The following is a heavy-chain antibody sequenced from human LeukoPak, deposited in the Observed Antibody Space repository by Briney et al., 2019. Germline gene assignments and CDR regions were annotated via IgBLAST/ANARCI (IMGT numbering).Heavy chain of an antibody. Sequence: SVKVSCKASGGTFSSYAFSWVRQAPGQGLEWMGGIIPIFGTASYAQKFQGRVTIATDESTSIAYMELSSLRSEDTAVYYCASESTSNFYMDVWGKGTTVTVSS. CDR1: GGTFSSYA. V-gene: IGHV1-69*05. D-gene: IGHD2-2*01. CDR3: ASESTSNFYMDV. CDR2: IIPIFGTA. J-gene: IGHJ6*03.